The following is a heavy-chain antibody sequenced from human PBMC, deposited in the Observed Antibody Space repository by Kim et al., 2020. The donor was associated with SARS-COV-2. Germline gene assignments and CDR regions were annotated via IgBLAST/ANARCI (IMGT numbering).Heavy chain of an antibody. V-gene: IGHV4-4*07. CDR3: AREGVYGDYYYYYYYGMDV. D-gene: IGHD4-17*01. J-gene: IGHJ6*02. CDR2: IYTSGST. Sequence: SETLSLTCTVSGGSISSYYWSWIRQPAGKGLEWIGRIYTSGSTNYNPSLKSRVTMSVDTSKNQFSLKLSSVTAADTAVYFCAREGVYGDYYYYYYYGMDVWGQGTTVTVSS. CDR1: GGSISSYY.